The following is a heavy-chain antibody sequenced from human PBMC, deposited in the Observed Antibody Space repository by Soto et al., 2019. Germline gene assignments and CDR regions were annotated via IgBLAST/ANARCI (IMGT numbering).Heavy chain of an antibody. CDR1: GFTFSSYW. CDR2: IKQDGSEK. Sequence: GGSLRLSCAASGFTFSSYWMSWVRQAPGKGLEWVANIKQDGSEKYYVDTVKGRFTNSRDNVKNSLYLQMNSLRAEVSAVYYCATSGDYGDFNYWGQGTLVTVS. J-gene: IGHJ4*02. V-gene: IGHV3-7*01. D-gene: IGHD4-17*01. CDR3: ATSGDYGDFNY.